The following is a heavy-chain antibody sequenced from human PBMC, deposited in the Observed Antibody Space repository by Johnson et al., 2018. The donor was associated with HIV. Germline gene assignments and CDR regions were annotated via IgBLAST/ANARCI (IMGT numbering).Heavy chain of an antibody. Sequence: VQLVESGGGVVRPGGSLRLSCAASGFRFDDHGMSWVRQAPGKGLEWVPGISWNGGSTQYTDSVKGRFTISRDNANNSLYLQMNSLRAEDTAVYYCASSPEYGSSWFGALDSWGQGTMVTGSS. CDR2: ISWNGGST. D-gene: IGHD6-13*01. CDR1: GFRFDDHG. J-gene: IGHJ3*02. V-gene: IGHV3-20*04. CDR3: ASSPEYGSSWFGALDS.